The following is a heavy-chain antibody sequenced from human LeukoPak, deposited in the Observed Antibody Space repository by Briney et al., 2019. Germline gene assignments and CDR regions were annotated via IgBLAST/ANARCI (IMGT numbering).Heavy chain of an antibody. CDR3: AKRNDWDDFDY. CDR2: ISGSGGTT. J-gene: IGHJ4*02. V-gene: IGHV3-23*01. CDR1: QFTFSNYA. D-gene: IGHD3-9*01. Sequence: GGSLRLSCAVSQFTFSNYAMSWVRQAPGKGLEWVSGISGSGGTTYYADSVKGRFTISRDNSKNTLFLRMNSLRAEDTAIYYCAKRNDWDDFDYWGQGTLVTVSS.